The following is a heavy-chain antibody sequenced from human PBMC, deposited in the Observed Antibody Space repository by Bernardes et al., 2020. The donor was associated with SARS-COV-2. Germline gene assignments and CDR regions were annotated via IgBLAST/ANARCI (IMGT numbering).Heavy chain of an antibody. CDR1: GFTFDDYG. CDR2: INWNGGST. D-gene: IGHD3-10*01. J-gene: IGHJ4*02. V-gene: IGHV3-20*01. Sequence: GGSLRLSCAASGFTFDDYGMSWVRQAPGKGLEWVSGINWNGGSTGYADSVKGRFTISRDNAKNSLYLQMNSLRAEDTALYHCARGLYYGSGSYPQGYGYYFDYWGQGTLVTVSS. CDR3: ARGLYYGSGSYPQGYGYYFDY.